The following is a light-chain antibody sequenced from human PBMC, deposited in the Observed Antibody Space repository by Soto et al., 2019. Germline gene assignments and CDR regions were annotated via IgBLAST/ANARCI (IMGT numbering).Light chain of an antibody. Sequence: EIVLTQSPGTLSLAPVEGATLSCRASQSVKSSYLAWYQQKPGQAPRLLIFGTSNRATGIPDRFRGGGSGTDFTLTISSLGPEDFAVYYCQQYASSPGTFGQGTKVDIK. CDR1: QSVKSSY. V-gene: IGKV3-20*01. CDR2: GTS. J-gene: IGKJ1*01. CDR3: QQYASSPGT.